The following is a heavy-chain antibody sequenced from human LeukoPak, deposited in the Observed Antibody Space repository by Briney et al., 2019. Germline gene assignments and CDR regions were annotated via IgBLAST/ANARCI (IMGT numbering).Heavy chain of an antibody. J-gene: IGHJ4*02. CDR2: IIPIFGTA. D-gene: IGHD3-22*01. CDR1: GGTFSSYA. V-gene: IGHV1-69*05. Sequence: SVKVSCKASGGTFSSYAISWVRQAPGQGLEWMGRIIPIFGTANYAQKFQGRVTITTDESTSTAYMELSSLRSEDTAVYYCATDDPLGSGYYFTYWGQRTLVTVSS. CDR3: ATDDPLGSGYYFTY.